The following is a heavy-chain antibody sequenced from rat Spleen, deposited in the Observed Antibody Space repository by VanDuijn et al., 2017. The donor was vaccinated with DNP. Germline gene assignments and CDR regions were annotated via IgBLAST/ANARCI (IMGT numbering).Heavy chain of an antibody. Sequence: EVQLVESGGGLVQPGRSLKLSCAASGFTFSDYYMAWVRQAPTKGLEWVASISYDGGSTYYRDSVKGRFTVSRDYAKNSLYLQMNSLKSEDTATYYCTKYGRDNSFDYWGQGIMVTVSS. CDR3: TKYGRDNSFDY. CDR1: GFTFSDYY. J-gene: IGHJ2*01. CDR2: ISYDGGST. D-gene: IGHD1-3*01. V-gene: IGHV5-20*01.